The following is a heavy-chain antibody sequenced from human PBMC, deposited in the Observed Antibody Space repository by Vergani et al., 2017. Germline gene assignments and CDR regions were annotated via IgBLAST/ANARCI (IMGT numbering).Heavy chain of an antibody. D-gene: IGHD2-2*01. J-gene: IGHJ6*02. Sequence: QVQLVQSGAEVKKPGASVKVSCKASGYTFTGYYMHWVRQAPGQGLEWMGWINPNSGGTNYAQKFQGRVTMTRDTSISPAYMELSRLRSDDTAVYYCARDLPRYCSSTSCYGNGMDVWGQGTTVTVSS. CDR1: GYTFTGYY. V-gene: IGHV1-2*02. CDR3: ARDLPRYCSSTSCYGNGMDV. CDR2: INPNSGGT.